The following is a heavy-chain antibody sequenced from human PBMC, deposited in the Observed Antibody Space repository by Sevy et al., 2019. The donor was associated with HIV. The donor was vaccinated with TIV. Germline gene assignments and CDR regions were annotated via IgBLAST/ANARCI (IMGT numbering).Heavy chain of an antibody. V-gene: IGHV3-15*01. Sequence: GGSLRLSCAVSGFTFSNYAMSWVRQAPGKGLEWVGRIKSNTDGGTTDYAEPVKGRFTISRDDSKNTLYLQVNSLKTDDTAVYYCTTKKDFWSGYFYFDYWGQGTLVTVSS. D-gene: IGHD3-3*01. CDR1: GFTFSNYA. J-gene: IGHJ4*02. CDR2: IKSNTDGGTT. CDR3: TTKKDFWSGYFYFDY.